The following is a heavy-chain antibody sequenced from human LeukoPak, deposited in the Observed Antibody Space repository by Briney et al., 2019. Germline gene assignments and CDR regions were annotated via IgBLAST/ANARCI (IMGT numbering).Heavy chain of an antibody. Sequence: PGGSLRLSCAASGFTFSSYSMNWVRQAPGKGLEWVSSISSSSSYIYYADSVKGRFTISRDNAKNSLYLQMNSLRAEDTAVYYCARGGSQVPYYFDYWGQGTLVTVSS. V-gene: IGHV3-21*01. CDR3: ARGGSQVPYYFDY. D-gene: IGHD1-26*01. CDR2: ISSSSSYI. J-gene: IGHJ4*02. CDR1: GFTFSSYS.